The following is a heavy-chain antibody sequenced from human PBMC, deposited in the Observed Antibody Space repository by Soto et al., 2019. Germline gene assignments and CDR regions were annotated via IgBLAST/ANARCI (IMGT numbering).Heavy chain of an antibody. CDR3: AAAPRY. J-gene: IGHJ4*02. Sequence: QVQLQESGPGLVKPSETLSLTCSVSGGSISGYYWSWIRQTPEKGLEWIGYIYYSGSTNYNPSLKSRVTMLIDMSKNQFSLKLXXXXAXDTAVYYCAAAPRYWGQGILVTVSS. CDR2: IYYSGST. CDR1: GGSISGYY. D-gene: IGHD2-15*01. V-gene: IGHV4-59*01.